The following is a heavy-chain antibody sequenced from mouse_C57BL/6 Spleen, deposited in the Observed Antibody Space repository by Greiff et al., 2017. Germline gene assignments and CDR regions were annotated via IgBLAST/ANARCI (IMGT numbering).Heavy chain of an antibody. CDR3: ARGGNYDAWFAY. D-gene: IGHD2-1*01. CDR1: GYTFTSYW. V-gene: IGHV1-55*01. J-gene: IGHJ3*01. CDR2: IYPGSGST. Sequence: QVQLQQPGAELVKPGASVKMSCKASGYTFTSYWITWVKQRPGQGLEWIGEIYPGSGSTNYNEKFKSKATLTVDTSSSTAYMQLSSLTSEDSAVYYCARGGNYDAWFAYWGQGTLVTVSA.